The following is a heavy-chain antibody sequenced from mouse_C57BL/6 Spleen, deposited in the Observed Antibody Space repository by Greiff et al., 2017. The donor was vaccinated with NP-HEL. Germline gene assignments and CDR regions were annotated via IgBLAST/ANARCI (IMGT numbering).Heavy chain of an antibody. Sequence: EVQLVESGPGLVKPSQSLSLTCSVTGYSITSGYYWNWIRQFPGNKLEWMGYISYDGSNNYNPSLKNRISITRDTSKNQFFLKLNSVTTEDTATYYCARDRHGSSYWYFDVWGTGTTVTVSS. V-gene: IGHV3-6*01. CDR2: ISYDGSN. CDR3: ARDRHGSSYWYFDV. D-gene: IGHD1-1*01. J-gene: IGHJ1*03. CDR1: GYSITSGYY.